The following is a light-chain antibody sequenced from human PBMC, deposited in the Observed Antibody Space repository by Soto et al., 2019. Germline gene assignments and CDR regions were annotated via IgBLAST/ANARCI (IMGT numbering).Light chain of an antibody. CDR1: SSNIGNNY. Sequence: QSVLTQPPSVSAAPGQKVTISCSGSSSNIGNNYVSWFQHLPGTAPKLLIYDNNERPSGIPDRFSASKSGTSATLGITGLQTGDEADYYCGTWDSSLSAVVFGGGTKLTVL. CDR3: GTWDSSLSAVV. J-gene: IGLJ2*01. CDR2: DNN. V-gene: IGLV1-51*01.